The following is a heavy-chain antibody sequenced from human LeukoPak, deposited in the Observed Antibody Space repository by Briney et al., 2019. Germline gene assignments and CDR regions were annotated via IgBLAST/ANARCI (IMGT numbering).Heavy chain of an antibody. Sequence: AGGSLRLSCAASGFTFSTYGMHWVRQAPGKGLEGVAVIWYDGSNKYADSVKGRFTISRDNSKNTLYLQMSSLRAEDTAVYYCARDFDLYCSGGRCYPSHFDYWGQGTLVTVSS. CDR3: ARDFDLYCSGGRCYPSHFDY. CDR1: GFTFSTYG. V-gene: IGHV3-33*01. J-gene: IGHJ4*02. CDR2: IWYDGSNK. D-gene: IGHD2-15*01.